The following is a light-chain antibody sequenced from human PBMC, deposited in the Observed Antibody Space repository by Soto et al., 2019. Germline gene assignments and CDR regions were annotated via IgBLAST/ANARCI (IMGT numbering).Light chain of an antibody. V-gene: IGLV2-14*01. CDR3: SSYTSSSTLV. J-gene: IGLJ2*01. Sequence: QSVLTQPASVSGSPGQSITISCTGTSSDVGGYNYVSWYQQHPGNAPKFMIYDVSNRPSGVSNRFSGSKSGNTASLTISGLQAEDEADYYCSSYTSSSTLVFGGGTKLTVL. CDR1: SSDVGGYNY. CDR2: DVS.